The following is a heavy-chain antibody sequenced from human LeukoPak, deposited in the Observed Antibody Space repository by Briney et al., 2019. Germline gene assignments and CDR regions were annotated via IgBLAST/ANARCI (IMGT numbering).Heavy chain of an antibody. D-gene: IGHD2-15*01. CDR1: GFTFSSYG. CDR2: ISTTGGST. J-gene: IGHJ6*03. CDR3: AKNGDRGAYCSGGSCYPYYYYYMDV. V-gene: IGHV3-23*01. Sequence: GGSLRLSCAASGFTFSSYGMSWVRQAPGKGLEWVSAISTTGGSTYYADSVKGRFTISRDNSRNTLYLQMNSLRAEDTAIYYCAKNGDRGAYCSGGSCYPYYYYYMDVWGKGTTVTISS.